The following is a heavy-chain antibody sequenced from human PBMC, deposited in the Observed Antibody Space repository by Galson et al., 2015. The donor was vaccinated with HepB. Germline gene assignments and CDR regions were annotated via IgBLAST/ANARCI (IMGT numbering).Heavy chain of an antibody. CDR1: GFTFSSYA. Sequence: SLRLSCAASGFTFSSYAMSWVRQAPGKGLEWVSAISGSGGSTYYADSVKGRFTISRDNSKNTLYLQMNSLRAEDTAVYYCAKERLAAASYGWGFDYWGQGTLVTVSS. J-gene: IGHJ4*02. CDR2: ISGSGGST. V-gene: IGHV3-23*01. D-gene: IGHD6-13*01. CDR3: AKERLAAASYGWGFDY.